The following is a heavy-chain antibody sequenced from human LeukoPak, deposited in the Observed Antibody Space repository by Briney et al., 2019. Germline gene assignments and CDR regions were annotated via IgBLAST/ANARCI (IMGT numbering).Heavy chain of an antibody. CDR3: AKDREGPGNWFDP. V-gene: IGHV3-11*01. D-gene: IGHD3-10*01. J-gene: IGHJ5*02. CDR2: ISSSGSTI. Sequence: PGGSLRLSCAASGFTFSDYYMSWIRQAPGKGLEWVSYISSSGSTIYYADSVKGRFTISRDNSKNTLYLQMNSLRAEDTAVYYCAKDREGPGNWFDPWGQGTLVTVSS. CDR1: GFTFSDYY.